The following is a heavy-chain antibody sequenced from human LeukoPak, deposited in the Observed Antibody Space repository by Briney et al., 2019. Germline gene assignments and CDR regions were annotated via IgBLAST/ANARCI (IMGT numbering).Heavy chain of an antibody. V-gene: IGHV4-59*01. CDR3: ARGGGSGYDQDFDY. D-gene: IGHD3-22*01. J-gene: IGHJ4*02. Sequence: PSETLSLTCTVSGGSISRDYWSWVRQPPGKGLEWIGYIDYAGRTTYNPSLKSRVTISVDTSKNQFSLRLSSVTAADTAVYYCARGGGSGYDQDFDYWGQGTLVTVSS. CDR2: IDYAGRT. CDR1: GGSISRDY.